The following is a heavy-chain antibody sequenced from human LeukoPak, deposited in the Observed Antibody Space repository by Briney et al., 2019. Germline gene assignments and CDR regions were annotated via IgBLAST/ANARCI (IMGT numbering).Heavy chain of an antibody. CDR2: IYYSGST. J-gene: IGHJ3*02. Sequence: SETLSLTCTVSGGSISSSSYYWGWIRQPPGKGLELIGSIYYSGSTYYNPSLKSRVAISVDTSKNQFSLKLSSVTAADTAVYYCARPKHGDAFDIWGQGTMVTVSS. CDR3: ARPKHGDAFDI. V-gene: IGHV4-39*01. CDR1: GGSISSSSYY.